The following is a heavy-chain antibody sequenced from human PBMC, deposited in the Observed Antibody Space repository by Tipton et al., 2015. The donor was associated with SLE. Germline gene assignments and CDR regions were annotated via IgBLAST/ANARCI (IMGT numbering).Heavy chain of an antibody. CDR2: IYSSGST. V-gene: IGHV4-30-4*08. Sequence: GLVKPSQTLSLTCTVSGGSMSSGDYYWSWIRQPPGKGLECVGFIYSSGSTYYNPSLKSRVSISLDTSKNQFSLKLSSVTAADTAVYYCARGSIRGSAAAWLRWGQGTLVTVSS. D-gene: IGHD6-19*01. CDR3: ARGSIRGSAAAWLR. J-gene: IGHJ4*02. CDR1: GGSMSSGDYY.